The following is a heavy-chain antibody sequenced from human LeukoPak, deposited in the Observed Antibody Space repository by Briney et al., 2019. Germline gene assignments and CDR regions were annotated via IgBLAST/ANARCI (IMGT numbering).Heavy chain of an antibody. CDR2: INWNGVST. J-gene: IGHJ3*02. V-gene: IGHV3-20*04. CDR1: GFTFDDYG. Sequence: PGGSLRLSCAASGFTFDDYGMSWVRQAPGKGLEWVSGINWNGVSTGYADSVKGRFAISRDNARKSLYLQMNSLRAEDTALYYCARGSRDAFDIWGQGTMVTVSS. CDR3: ARGSRDAFDI.